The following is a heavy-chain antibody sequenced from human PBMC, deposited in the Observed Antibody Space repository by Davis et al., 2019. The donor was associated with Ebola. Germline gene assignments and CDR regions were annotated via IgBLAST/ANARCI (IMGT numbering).Heavy chain of an antibody. CDR2: ISYDGSNI. J-gene: IGHJ4*02. CDR1: GFTFSRYA. V-gene: IGHV3-30-3*01. Sequence: PGGSLRLSCAASGFTFSRYAMHWVRQAPGKGLEWVAVISYDGSNIYYVDSVKGRFTISRDNSKNTLYLQMNSLRVEDTAVCSCARDWYVATVTAVFDYWGLGTLVTVSS. D-gene: IGHD4-17*01. CDR3: ARDWYVATVTAVFDY.